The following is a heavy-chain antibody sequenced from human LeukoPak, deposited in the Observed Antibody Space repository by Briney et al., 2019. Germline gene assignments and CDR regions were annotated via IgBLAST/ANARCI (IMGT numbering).Heavy chain of an antibody. D-gene: IGHD1-26*01. Sequence: SQTLSLTCAVSGGSISSGGYSWSWIRQPPGKGLEWIGYIYHSGSTYYNPSLKSRVTISVDRSKNQFSLKLSSVTAADTAVYYCARVSVWEYYFDYWGQGTLVTVSS. CDR3: ARVSVWEYYFDY. CDR2: IYHSGST. J-gene: IGHJ4*02. CDR1: GGSISSGGYS. V-gene: IGHV4-30-2*01.